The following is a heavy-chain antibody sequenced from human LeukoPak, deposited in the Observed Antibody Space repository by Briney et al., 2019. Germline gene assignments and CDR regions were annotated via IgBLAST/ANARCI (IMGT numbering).Heavy chain of an antibody. V-gene: IGHV3-30*02. J-gene: IGHJ3*02. Sequence: PGGSLRLSCAASGFNFSSYGMHWVRQAPGKGLEWVAFIRYDGTNKYYADSVKGRFTISRDNSKNTLYLQMNSLRAEDTAVYYCAKDLRDYYGSGSYLPGDAFDIWGQGTMVTVSS. D-gene: IGHD3-10*01. CDR3: AKDLRDYYGSGSYLPGDAFDI. CDR2: IRYDGTNK. CDR1: GFNFSSYG.